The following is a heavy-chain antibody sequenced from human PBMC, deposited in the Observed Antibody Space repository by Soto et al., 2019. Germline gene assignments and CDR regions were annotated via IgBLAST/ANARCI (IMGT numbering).Heavy chain of an antibody. J-gene: IGHJ5*01. Sequence: QITLKESGPTLVKPTQTLTLTCTFSGFSLSTSGVGVGWIRQPPGKALEWLALIYWNDDKRYSPSLKSKITITKDTSKNKVVLTMTNMDAADTATYYCASAGDYARWFDPWGQGTLVTVSS. CDR2: IYWNDDK. D-gene: IGHD4-17*01. CDR3: ASAGDYARWFDP. CDR1: GFSLSTSGVG. V-gene: IGHV2-5*01.